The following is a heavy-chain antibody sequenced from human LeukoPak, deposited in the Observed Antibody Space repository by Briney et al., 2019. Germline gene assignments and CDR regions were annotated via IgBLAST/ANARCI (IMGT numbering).Heavy chain of an antibody. Sequence: GASVKVSCKASGYTFTSYGISWVRQAPGQGLEWMGWISAYHGNTNYAQKLQGRVTMTTDTSTSTAYMELRSLRSDDTAVYYCARVQQAFGGVIVIDYWGQGTLVTVSS. J-gene: IGHJ4*02. CDR1: GYTFTSYG. V-gene: IGHV1-18*04. CDR2: ISAYHGNT. D-gene: IGHD3-16*02. CDR3: ARVQQAFGGVIVIDY.